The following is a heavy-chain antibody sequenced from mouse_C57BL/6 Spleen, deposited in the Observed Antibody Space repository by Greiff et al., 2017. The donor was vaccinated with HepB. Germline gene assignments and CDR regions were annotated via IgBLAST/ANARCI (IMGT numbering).Heavy chain of an antibody. CDR1: GYTFTSYW. D-gene: IGHD1-1*01. CDR3: ARSPPYYGSSPSYAMDY. V-gene: IGHV1-50*01. CDR2: IDPSDSYT. J-gene: IGHJ4*01. Sequence: QVQLQQSGAELVKPGASVKLSCKASGYTFTSYWMQWVKQRPGQGLEWIGEIDPSDSYTNYNQKFKGKATLTVDTSSSTAYMQLSSLTSEDSAVYYCARSPPYYGSSPSYAMDYWGQGTSVTVSS.